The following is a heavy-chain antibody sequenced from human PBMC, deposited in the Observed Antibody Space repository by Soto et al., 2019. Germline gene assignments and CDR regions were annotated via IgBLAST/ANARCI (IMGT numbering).Heavy chain of an antibody. V-gene: IGHV1-2*02. D-gene: IGHD3-3*01. Sequence: QLHLVQSGAVVKKPGASVTVSCSASGYPVTAYYMHWVRQAPGRGLEWMGGINPATGAAKYTQTFQGRVTMTMDASTSTVFMELGGLTSEDTAVFYWARGGGVGVAGSAAFDMWGQGTLVTVSS. CDR3: ARGGGVGVAGSAAFDM. CDR2: INPATGAA. CDR1: GYPVTAYY. J-gene: IGHJ3*02.